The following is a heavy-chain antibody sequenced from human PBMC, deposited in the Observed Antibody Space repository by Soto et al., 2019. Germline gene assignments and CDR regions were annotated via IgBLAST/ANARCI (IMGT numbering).Heavy chain of an antibody. Sequence: SETLSLTCAVYGGSFSGYYWSWIRQPPGKGLEWIGEINHSGSTNYNPSLKSRVTISVDTPKNQFSLKLSSVTAADTAVYYCKSNYYDSSGYYYFDYWGQGTLVTVSS. CDR1: GGSFSGYY. CDR3: KSNYYDSSGYYYFDY. CDR2: INHSGST. V-gene: IGHV4-34*01. J-gene: IGHJ4*02. D-gene: IGHD3-22*01.